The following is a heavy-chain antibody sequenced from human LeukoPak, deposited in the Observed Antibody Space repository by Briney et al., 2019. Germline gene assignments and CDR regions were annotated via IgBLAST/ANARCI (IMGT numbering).Heavy chain of an antibody. D-gene: IGHD2-21*02. CDR1: GFTFSSYW. Sequence: GGSLRLSCAASGFTFSSYWMSWVRQAPGKGLEWVANIKQDGSEKYYVDSVKGRFTISRDNAKNSLYLQMNSLRAEGTAVYYCARDFPLFCGGDCYSGAFDIWGQGTMVTVSS. CDR2: IKQDGSEK. CDR3: ARDFPLFCGGDCYSGAFDI. J-gene: IGHJ3*02. V-gene: IGHV3-7*01.